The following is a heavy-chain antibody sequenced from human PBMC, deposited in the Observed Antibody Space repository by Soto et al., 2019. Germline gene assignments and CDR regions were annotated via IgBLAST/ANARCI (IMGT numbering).Heavy chain of an antibody. Sequence: QVQLVQSGAEVEKPGASVKVSCKTSGYFFTSHYIHWVRLAPGRGLEWMGRINPNNGDTNSPQKCQSRVTMTSDTTISTAYMEMSGVKSDDTALYYCAREDTYGGGSFALGLWGQGALVTVSA. CDR2: INPNNGDT. D-gene: IGHD3-10*01. CDR1: GYFFTSHY. J-gene: IGHJ4*02. V-gene: IGHV1-2*06. CDR3: AREDTYGGGSFALGL.